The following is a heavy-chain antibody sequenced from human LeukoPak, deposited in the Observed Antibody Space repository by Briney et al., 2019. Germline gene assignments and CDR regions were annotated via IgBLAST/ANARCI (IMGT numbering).Heavy chain of an antibody. V-gene: IGHV4-39*01. CDR1: GGSISSSGYY. Sequence: PSETLSLTCTVSGGSISSSGYYWGWVRQPPGKGLEWIGSIYYSGTTYYNPSLNSRVTISVDTSKNQFSLKLSSVTAADTAVYYCARLPWNARKYYFDYWGQGTLVTVSS. CDR3: ARLPWNARKYYFDY. J-gene: IGHJ4*02. D-gene: IGHD1-1*01. CDR2: IYYSGTT.